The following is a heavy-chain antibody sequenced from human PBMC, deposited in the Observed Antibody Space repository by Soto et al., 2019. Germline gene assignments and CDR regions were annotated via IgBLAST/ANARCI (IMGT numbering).Heavy chain of an antibody. D-gene: IGHD6-13*01. J-gene: IGHJ5*02. CDR1: GGSISSSSYY. V-gene: IGHV4-39*01. CDR2: IYYSGST. CDR3: ARSSYSSRWMEYNWFDP. Sequence: QLQLQESGPGLVKPSETLSLTCTVSGGSISSSSYYWGWIRQPPGKGLEWIGTIYYSGSTYYNPSLKSRSPISVDTSKNQSSLKLSSVTAADTAVYYCARSSYSSRWMEYNWFDPWGQGTLVTVSS.